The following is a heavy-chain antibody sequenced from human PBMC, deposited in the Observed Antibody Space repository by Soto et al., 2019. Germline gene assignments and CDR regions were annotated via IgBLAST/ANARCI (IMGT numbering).Heavy chain of an antibody. D-gene: IGHD3-3*01. CDR1: GYTFTSYA. J-gene: IGHJ5*02. V-gene: IGHV1-3*01. CDR3: ARDIGRYYDFWSGPERGGNWFDP. CDR2: INAGNGNT. Sequence: WASVKVSCKASGYTFTSYAMHWVRQAPGQRLEWMGWINAGNGNTKYSQKFQGRVTITRDTSASTAYMELSSLRSEDTAVYYCARDIGRYYDFWSGPERGGNWFDPWGQGTLVTVSS.